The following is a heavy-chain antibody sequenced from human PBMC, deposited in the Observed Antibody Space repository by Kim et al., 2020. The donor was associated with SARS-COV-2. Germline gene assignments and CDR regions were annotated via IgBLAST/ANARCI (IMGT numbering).Heavy chain of an antibody. D-gene: IGHD1-26*01. Sequence: GSLRLSCAASGFTFSSYSMNWVRQAPGKGLEWVSYISSSSTIYYADSVKGRFTISRDNAKNSLYLQMNSLRDEDTAVYYCARDRKVGATTHGAFDIWGQ. CDR3: ARDRKVGATTHGAFDI. J-gene: IGHJ3*02. CDR1: GFTFSSYS. CDR2: ISSSSTI. V-gene: IGHV3-48*02.